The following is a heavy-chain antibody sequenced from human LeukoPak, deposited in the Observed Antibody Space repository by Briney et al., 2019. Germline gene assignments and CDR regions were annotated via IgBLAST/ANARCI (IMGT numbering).Heavy chain of an antibody. Sequence: ASVKVSCKVSGYTFASYAMKWVRHAPGHGLEWMGWINTNTGNPTYAHRFTGLFFFSLDTSVSTAYLQISSLWAEDTAVYYCARARSGWASDAFDIWGQGTMGTVSS. CDR1: GYTFASYA. V-gene: IGHV7-4-1*02. J-gene: IGHJ3*02. D-gene: IGHD6-19*01. CDR2: INTNTGNP. CDR3: ARARSGWASDAFDI.